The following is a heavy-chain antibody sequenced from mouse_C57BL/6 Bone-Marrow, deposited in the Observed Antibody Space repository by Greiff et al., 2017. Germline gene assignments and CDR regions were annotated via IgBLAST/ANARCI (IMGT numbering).Heavy chain of an antibody. CDR3: ADVLLWLRHCYYAMDF. CDR2: INPNNGGT. Sequence: EVHLVESGPELVKPGASVKMSCKASGYTFTDYNMHWVKQSHGKSLEWIGYINPNNGGTSYNQKFKGKATLTVNKSSSTAYMELRSLTSEDSAVYYSADVLLWLRHCYYAMDFYGQGTSITVSS. D-gene: IGHD2-2*01. J-gene: IGHJ4*01. CDR1: GYTFTDYN. V-gene: IGHV1-22*01.